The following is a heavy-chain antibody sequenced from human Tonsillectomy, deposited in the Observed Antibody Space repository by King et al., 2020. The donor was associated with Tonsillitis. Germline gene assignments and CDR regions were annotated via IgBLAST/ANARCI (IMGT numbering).Heavy chain of an antibody. V-gene: IGHV3-30-3*01. CDR1: GFTFSSYA. CDR3: ARGSYDP. J-gene: IGHJ5*02. Sequence: VQLVESGGGVVQPGRSLRLSCAASGFTFSSYAMHWVRQAPGKGLEWVAIISYDGTNKYYTDSVKVRFTISRDNSKNTLSLQMNSLRTKDTAVYYCARGSYDPWGQGTLVTVSS. CDR2: ISYDGTNK.